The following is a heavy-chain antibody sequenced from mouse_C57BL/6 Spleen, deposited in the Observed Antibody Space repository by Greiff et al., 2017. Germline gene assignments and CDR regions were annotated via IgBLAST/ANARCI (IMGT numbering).Heavy chain of an antibody. J-gene: IGHJ4*01. Sequence: EVQGVESGGDLVKPGGSLKLSCAASGFTFSSYGMSWVRQTPDKRLEWVATISSGGSYTYYPDSVKGRFTISRDNAKNTLYLQMSSLKSEDTAMYYCARHGDYYGSSLYAMDYWGQGTSVTVSS. V-gene: IGHV5-6*01. CDR3: ARHGDYYGSSLYAMDY. CDR1: GFTFSSYG. D-gene: IGHD1-1*01. CDR2: ISSGGSYT.